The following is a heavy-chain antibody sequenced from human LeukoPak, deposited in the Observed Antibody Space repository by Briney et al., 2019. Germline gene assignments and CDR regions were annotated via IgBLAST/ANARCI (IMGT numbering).Heavy chain of an antibody. Sequence: GGSLRLSCAASGFTFSSYAMSWARQAPGKGLEWVSAISGSGGSTYYADSVKGRFTISRDNSKNTLYLQMNSLRAEDTAVYYCARGDVYSGYDFLDYWGQGTLVTVSS. V-gene: IGHV3-23*01. CDR3: ARGDVYSGYDFLDY. D-gene: IGHD5-12*01. CDR2: ISGSGGST. CDR1: GFTFSSYA. J-gene: IGHJ4*02.